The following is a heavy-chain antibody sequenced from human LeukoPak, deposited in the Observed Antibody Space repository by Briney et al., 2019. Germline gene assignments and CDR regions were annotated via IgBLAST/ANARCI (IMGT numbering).Heavy chain of an antibody. CDR2: IYYSGST. CDR3: ARKKGGRDYSRPFNGENWYFDL. V-gene: IGHV4-39*07. CDR1: GGSISSSSYY. Sequence: PSETLSLTCTVSGGSISSSSYYWGWIRQPPGKGLEWIGSIYYSGSTYYNPSLKSRVTISVDTSKNQFSLKLSSVTAADTAVYYCARKKGGRDYSRPFNGENWYFDLWGRGTLVTVSS. D-gene: IGHD3-10*01. J-gene: IGHJ2*01.